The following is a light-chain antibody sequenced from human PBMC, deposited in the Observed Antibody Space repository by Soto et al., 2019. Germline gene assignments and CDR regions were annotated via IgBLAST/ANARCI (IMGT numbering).Light chain of an antibody. J-gene: IGLJ2*01. CDR1: SSDVGGYNY. Sequence: QSVLTQPASVSGSPGQSVTISCTGTSSDVGGYNYVSWYQQHPGKAPKLMIYDVSNRPSGLSNRFSGSKSGNTASLTISGLQAEDEADYHCSSYRSSITPVVFGGGTKLTVL. CDR3: SSYRSSITPVV. V-gene: IGLV2-14*03. CDR2: DVS.